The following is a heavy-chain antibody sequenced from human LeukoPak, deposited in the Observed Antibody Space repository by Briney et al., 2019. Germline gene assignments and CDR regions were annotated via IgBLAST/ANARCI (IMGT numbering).Heavy chain of an antibody. D-gene: IGHD3-9*01. J-gene: IGHJ3*02. CDR1: GYYFTNYW. V-gene: IGHV5-51*01. CDR3: ARSGDILTIGPRDAFDI. Sequence: GESLKISCEGSGYYFTNYWIGWVRQMPGKGLEWMGIIYPGDSDTRYSPSFQGQVTISADKSISTAYLQWSSLKASDTAMYYCARSGDILTIGPRDAFDIWGQGTMVTVSS. CDR2: IYPGDSDT.